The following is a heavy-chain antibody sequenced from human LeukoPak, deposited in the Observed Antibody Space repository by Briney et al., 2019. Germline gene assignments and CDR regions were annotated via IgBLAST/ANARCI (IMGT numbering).Heavy chain of an antibody. CDR1: GGSISSGGYY. Sequence: SQTLSLTCTVSGGSISSGGYYWSWIRQHPGKGLEWIGYIYYSGSTYYNPSLERRVTISVDTSKNQFSLKLSSVTAAEKAVYYCARDIWDSSGYYYEVPGAFYICGQGTMVTVSS. J-gene: IGHJ3*02. V-gene: IGHV4-31*03. D-gene: IGHD3-22*01. CDR3: ARDIWDSSGYYYEVPGAFYI. CDR2: IYYSGST.